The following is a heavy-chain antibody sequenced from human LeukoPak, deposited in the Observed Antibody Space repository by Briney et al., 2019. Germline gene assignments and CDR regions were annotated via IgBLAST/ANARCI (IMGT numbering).Heavy chain of an antibody. Sequence: AGGSLRLSCAACGFTFSSYGMHWVRQAPGKGLEWVAVIWYDGSNKYYADSVKGRFTISRDNSKNTLYLQMNSLRAEDTAVYYCARESGWGSYFDYWGQGSLVTVSS. J-gene: IGHJ4*02. CDR2: IWYDGSNK. D-gene: IGHD6-19*01. V-gene: IGHV3-33*01. CDR1: GFTFSSYG. CDR3: ARESGWGSYFDY.